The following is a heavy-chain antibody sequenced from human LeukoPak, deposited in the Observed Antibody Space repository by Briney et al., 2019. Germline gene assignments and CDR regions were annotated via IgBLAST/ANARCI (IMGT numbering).Heavy chain of an antibody. CDR3: ARDQKSAAQLEHFDY. J-gene: IGHJ4*02. D-gene: IGHD1/OR15-1a*01. CDR1: GFTFSSYS. Sequence: GGSLRLSCAASGFTFSSYSTNWVRQAPGKGLEWVSSISSSSSYIYYADSVKGRFTISRDNAKNSLYLQMNSLRAEDTAVYYCARDQKSAAQLEHFDYWGQGTLVTVSS. CDR2: ISSSSSYI. V-gene: IGHV3-21*01.